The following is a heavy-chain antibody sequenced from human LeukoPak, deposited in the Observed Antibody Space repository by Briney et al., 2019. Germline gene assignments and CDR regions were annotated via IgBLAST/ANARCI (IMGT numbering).Heavy chain of an antibody. CDR2: IYSGGST. CDR1: GFTVSSNY. J-gene: IGHJ4*02. D-gene: IGHD2-8*02. Sequence: GGSLRLSCAASGFTVSSNYMSWVRQAPGKGLEWVSVIYSGGSTYYADSVKGRFTICRDNSKNTLYLQMNSLRAEDTAVYYCARDPFGDTGYFDYWGQGTLVTVSS. V-gene: IGHV3-66*01. CDR3: ARDPFGDTGYFDY.